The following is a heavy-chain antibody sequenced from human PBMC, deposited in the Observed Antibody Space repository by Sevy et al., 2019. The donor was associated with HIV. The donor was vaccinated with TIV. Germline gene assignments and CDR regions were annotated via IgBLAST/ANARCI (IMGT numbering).Heavy chain of an antibody. D-gene: IGHD4-4*01. CDR2: IYPRDSDT. J-gene: IGHJ4*02. V-gene: IGHV5-51*01. Sequence: GESLKISCKASGYKFTTYWIGWARQMPGKGLEGMGRIYPRDSDTRYSPSFQGQVTIPADTSINTAYLRWSSLKASDTAMYFCARHVDMTTLIGGLYYFDSWGQGTLVTVSS. CDR1: GYKFTTYW. CDR3: ARHVDMTTLIGGLYYFDS.